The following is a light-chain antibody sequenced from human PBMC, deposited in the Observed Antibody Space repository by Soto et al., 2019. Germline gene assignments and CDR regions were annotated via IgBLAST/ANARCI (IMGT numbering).Light chain of an antibody. V-gene: IGKV1-5*03. Sequence: DIQMTQSPSTLSASVGDRVTITCRASQSISSWLAWYQQKPGKAPKLLIYKASSLESGVPSSFSGSGSGTEFPLTISSLQPDDFATYYCQQYNSYPWTFGQGTKVEIK. CDR3: QQYNSYPWT. CDR2: KAS. J-gene: IGKJ1*01. CDR1: QSISSW.